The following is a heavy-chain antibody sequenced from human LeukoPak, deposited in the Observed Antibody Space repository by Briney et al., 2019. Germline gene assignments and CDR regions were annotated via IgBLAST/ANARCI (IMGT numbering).Heavy chain of an antibody. CDR1: GITFSSYA. D-gene: IGHD3-10*01. V-gene: IGHV3-23*01. CDR2: ISGSGGST. Sequence: GGSLRLSCAASGITFSSYAMSWVRQAPGKGLEWVSAISGSGGSTYYADSVKGRFTISRDNSKNTLYLQMNSLRAEDTAVYYCAKDLNYYGSGSYFDYWGQGTLVTVSS. J-gene: IGHJ4*02. CDR3: AKDLNYYGSGSYFDY.